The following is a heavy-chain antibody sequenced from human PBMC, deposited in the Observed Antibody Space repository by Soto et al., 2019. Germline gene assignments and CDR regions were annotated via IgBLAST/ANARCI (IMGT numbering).Heavy chain of an antibody. CDR3: ARDKAYYDILTGYQSYYFDY. CDR1: GGSISSYY. D-gene: IGHD3-9*01. CDR2: IYYSGST. V-gene: IGHV4-59*01. J-gene: IGHJ4*02. Sequence: SETLSLTCTVSGGSISSYYWSWIRQPPGEGLEWIGYIYYSGSTNYNPSLKSRVTISVDTSKNQFSLKLSSVTAADTAVYYCARDKAYYDILTGYQSYYFDYWGQGTLVTVSS.